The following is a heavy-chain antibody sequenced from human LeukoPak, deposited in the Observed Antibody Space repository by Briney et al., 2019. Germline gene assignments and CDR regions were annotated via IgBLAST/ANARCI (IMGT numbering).Heavy chain of an antibody. V-gene: IGHV3-74*01. CDR1: GXTFSSYW. D-gene: IGHD2-15*01. J-gene: IGHJ4*02. CDR2: INGDGSST. CDR3: ARGATRWYFDY. Sequence: GGSLRLSCAASGXTFSSYWMHWVRQAPGKGLVWVSRINGDGSSTNYADSVKGRFTISRDNAKKMLYLQMNSLRAEDTAVYYCARGATRWYFDYWGQGILVTLSS.